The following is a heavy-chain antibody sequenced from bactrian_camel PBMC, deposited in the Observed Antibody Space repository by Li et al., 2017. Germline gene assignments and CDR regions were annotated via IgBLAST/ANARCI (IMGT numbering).Heavy chain of an antibody. J-gene: IGHJ4*01. CDR3: AAGGTRSCQYNN. V-gene: IGHV3S53*01. D-gene: IGHD2*01. CDR2: IDINGRT. CDR1: RSIWSITYC. Sequence: HVQLVESGGDSVQAGGSLRLSCAASRSIWSITYCKGWFRQAPGKEREWVTSIDINGRTTYADSVKGRFTISKDNAKNTLYLQMNSLKPEDTATYYCAAGGTRSCQYNNWGQGTQVTVS.